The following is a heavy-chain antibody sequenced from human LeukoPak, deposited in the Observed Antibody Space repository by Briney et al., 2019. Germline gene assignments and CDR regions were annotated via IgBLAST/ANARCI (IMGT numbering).Heavy chain of an antibody. CDR1: GDSISSSISY. Sequence: SETLSLTCTVSGDSISSSISYWGWIRQPPGKGLEWIGSIYYSGSTHYNPPLKSRLIISVDTSKNQFSLRLNSVTAADTAVYYCARNNTHEGYGYYFDYWGQGTLITVSS. D-gene: IGHD5-18*01. CDR2: IYYSGST. CDR3: ARNNTHEGYGYYFDY. V-gene: IGHV4-39*01. J-gene: IGHJ4*02.